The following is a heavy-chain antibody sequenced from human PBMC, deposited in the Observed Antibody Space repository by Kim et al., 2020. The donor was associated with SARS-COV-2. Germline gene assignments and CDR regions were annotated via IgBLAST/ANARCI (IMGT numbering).Heavy chain of an antibody. J-gene: IGHJ6*02. Sequence: GGSLRLSCAASGFTFSSYAMHWVRQAPGKGLEWVAVISYDGSNKYYADSVKSRFTISRDNSKNTLYLQMNSLRAEDTAVYYCARAAYGSGMDVWGQGTTVTVSS. D-gene: IGHD3-10*01. CDR2: ISYDGSNK. CDR1: GFTFSSYA. CDR3: ARAAYGSGMDV. V-gene: IGHV3-30*04.